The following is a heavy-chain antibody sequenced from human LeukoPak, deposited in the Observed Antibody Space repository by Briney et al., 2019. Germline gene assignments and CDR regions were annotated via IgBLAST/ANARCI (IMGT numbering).Heavy chain of an antibody. J-gene: IGHJ4*02. D-gene: IGHD3-16*02. V-gene: IGHV4-61*02. CDR1: GDSFSSGSYY. Sequence: SETLSLTCTVSGDSFSSGSYYWSWIRQPAGKGLEWIGRIYTSGSTNYNPSLKSRVTVSVDTSKNQFSLKLSSVTAADTAVYYCARGYDYVWGSYRSPHFDYWGQGTLVTVSS. CDR3: ARGYDYVWGSYRSPHFDY. CDR2: IYTSGST.